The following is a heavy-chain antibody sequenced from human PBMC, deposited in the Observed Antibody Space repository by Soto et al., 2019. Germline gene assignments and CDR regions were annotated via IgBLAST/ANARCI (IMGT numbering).Heavy chain of an antibody. J-gene: IGHJ5*02. CDR1: GYTFTSYA. Sequence: GASVKVSCKASGYTFTSYAMHWVRQAPGQRLEWMGWINAGNGNTKYSQKFQGRVTITRDTSASTAYMELSSLRSEDTAVYYCARGFWAAAGTRWFDPWGQGTLVTV. D-gene: IGHD6-13*01. CDR2: INAGNGNT. V-gene: IGHV1-3*01. CDR3: ARGFWAAAGTRWFDP.